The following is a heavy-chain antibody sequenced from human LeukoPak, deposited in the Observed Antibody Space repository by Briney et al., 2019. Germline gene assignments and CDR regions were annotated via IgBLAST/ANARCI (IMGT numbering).Heavy chain of an antibody. CDR3: ARSSGTTRLDD. CDR1: GFTFSSFW. V-gene: IGHV3-74*03. Sequence: GGSLRLSCAASGFTFSSFWMHWVRQAPGKGLEWVSRINSDGSSTTYADSVKGRFTISRDNAKNTLYLQMNSLRGEDTAVYYCARSSGTTRLDDWGQGTLVTVSS. CDR2: INSDGSST. D-gene: IGHD4-11*01. J-gene: IGHJ4*02.